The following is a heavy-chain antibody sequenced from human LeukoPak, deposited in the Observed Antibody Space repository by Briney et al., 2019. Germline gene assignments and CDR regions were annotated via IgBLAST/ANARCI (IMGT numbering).Heavy chain of an antibody. CDR2: IRSKAYGGTT. J-gene: IGHJ4*02. D-gene: IGHD4-17*01. CDR1: GFTFGDYA. Sequence: QTRGSLRLSCTASGFTFGDYAMSWFRQAPGKGLEWVGFIRSKAYGGTTEYAASVKGRFTISRDDSKSIAYLQMNSLKTEDTAVYYCTPDYGDYVVHYWGQGTLVTVSS. V-gene: IGHV3-49*03. CDR3: TPDYGDYVVHY.